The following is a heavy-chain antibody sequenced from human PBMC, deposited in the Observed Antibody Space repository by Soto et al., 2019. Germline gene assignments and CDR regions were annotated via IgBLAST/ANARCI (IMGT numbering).Heavy chain of an antibody. V-gene: IGHV3-23*01. D-gene: IGHD3-10*01. CDR3: AKDHRVHYYDSGSSSY. J-gene: IGHJ4*02. CDR2: ISGSGGST. Sequence: EVQLLESGGGLVQPGGSLRLSCAASGFTFSNYAMSWVRQAPGKGLEWVSAISGSGGSTYYADSVKGRFTISRDNSTNTPYLQMNSLRAADTAVYYCAKDHRVHYYDSGSSSYWGQGTLVTVSS. CDR1: GFTFSNYA.